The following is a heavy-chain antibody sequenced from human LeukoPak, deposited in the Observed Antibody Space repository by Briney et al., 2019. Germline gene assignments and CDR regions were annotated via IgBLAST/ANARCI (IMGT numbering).Heavy chain of an antibody. CDR2: FDPEDGET. CDR3: ATRGVGAQTSLFDY. Sequence: ASVKVSCTVSGYTLTELSMHWVRQAPGKGLEWMGGFDPEDGETIYAQKFQGRVTMTEDTSTDTAYMELSSLRSEDTAVYYCATRGVGAQTSLFDYWGQGTLVTVSS. D-gene: IGHD1-26*01. J-gene: IGHJ4*02. V-gene: IGHV1-24*01. CDR1: GYTLTELS.